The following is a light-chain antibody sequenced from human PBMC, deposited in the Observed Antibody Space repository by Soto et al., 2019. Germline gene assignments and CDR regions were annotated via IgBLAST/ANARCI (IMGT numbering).Light chain of an antibody. Sequence: DIQMTQSPSSLSASVGDRVTITCRASQSISSYLNWYQQKPGKAPKLLIYAASSLQSGVPSRFSGSGSGTDFTLTISSLTPEDFATYYCQQSYSTPITFGTGTKVDIK. V-gene: IGKV1-39*01. CDR2: AAS. CDR3: QQSYSTPIT. J-gene: IGKJ3*01. CDR1: QSISSY.